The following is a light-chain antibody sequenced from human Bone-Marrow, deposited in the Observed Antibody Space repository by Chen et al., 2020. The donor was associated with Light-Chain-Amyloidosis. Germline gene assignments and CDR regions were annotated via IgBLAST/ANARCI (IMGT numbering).Light chain of an antibody. V-gene: IGKV3-11*01. CDR1: QRISKF. CDR2: DAS. J-gene: IGKJ2*01. Sequence: EIVLTQSPATLSLSPGERAALSCRASQRISKFLAWYQHKPGQAPRLLIYDASIRATGIPARFSGSGSETDFTLTINSLEPEDFAVYYCQERTNWPLYTFGQGTKLEI. CDR3: QERTNWPLYT.